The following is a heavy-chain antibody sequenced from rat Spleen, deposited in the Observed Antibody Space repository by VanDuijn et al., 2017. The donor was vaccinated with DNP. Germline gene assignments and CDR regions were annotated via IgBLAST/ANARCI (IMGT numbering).Heavy chain of an antibody. Sequence: QVQLKESGPGLVQPSQTLSLTCTVSGFSLTSYHVHWVRQPPGNGLAWMGVMWSDGDTSYNSALKSRLSSSRDTSKSQVFLKMNSLQTEDTATDYCAREGTTGVMDAWGQGASVTVSS. J-gene: IGHJ4*01. CDR3: AREGTTGVMDA. CDR1: GFSLTSYH. D-gene: IGHD4-1*01. V-gene: IGHV2-32*01. CDR2: MWSDGDT.